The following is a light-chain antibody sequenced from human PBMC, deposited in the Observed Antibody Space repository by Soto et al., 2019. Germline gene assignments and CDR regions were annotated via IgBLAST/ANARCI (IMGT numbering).Light chain of an antibody. V-gene: IGLV2-23*01. CDR3: CSFAGSSTYV. Sequence: QSVLTQPASVSGSPGQSITISCTGTSSDVGNFYLVSWYQQHPGKAPKLMIYEGSKRPSGVSNRFSGSKSRNTASLTISGLQAEDEADYYCCSFAGSSTYVFGTGTKLTVL. CDR2: EGS. J-gene: IGLJ1*01. CDR1: SSDVGNFYL.